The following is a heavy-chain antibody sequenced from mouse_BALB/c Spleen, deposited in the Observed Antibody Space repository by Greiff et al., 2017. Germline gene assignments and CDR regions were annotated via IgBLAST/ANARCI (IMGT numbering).Heavy chain of an antibody. CDR2: IDPANGNT. D-gene: IGHD2-4*01. J-gene: IGHJ3*01. CDR3: ARSTMITWFAY. CDR1: GFNIKDTY. Sequence: VQLQQSGAELVKPGASVKLSCTASGFNIKDTYMQWVKQRPEQGLEWIGRIDPANGNTKYDPKFQGKATITADTSSNTAYLQLSSLTSEDTAVYYCARSTMITWFAYWGQGTLVTVSA. V-gene: IGHV14-3*02.